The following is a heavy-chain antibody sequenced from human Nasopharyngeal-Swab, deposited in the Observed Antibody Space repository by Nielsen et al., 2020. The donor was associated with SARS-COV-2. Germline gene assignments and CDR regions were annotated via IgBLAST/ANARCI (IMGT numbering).Heavy chain of an antibody. D-gene: IGHD3-22*01. CDR3: TTEEFGAYYYDSSGYAFMDY. CDR1: GFTFSNAW. V-gene: IGHV3-15*01. J-gene: IGHJ4*02. Sequence: GESLKISCAASGFTFSNAWMSWVRQAPGKGLEWVGRIKSKTDGGTTDYAAPVKGRFTISRDDSKNTLYLQMNSLKTEDTAVYYCTTEEFGAYYYDSSGYAFMDYWGQGTLVTVSS. CDR2: IKSKTDGGTT.